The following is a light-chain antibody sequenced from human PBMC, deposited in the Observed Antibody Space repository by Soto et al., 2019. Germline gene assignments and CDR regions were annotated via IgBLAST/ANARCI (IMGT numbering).Light chain of an antibody. CDR2: WAS. CDR1: QSVLYNSNNKNY. V-gene: IGKV4-1*01. CDR3: QQYYSTPYS. J-gene: IGKJ2*03. Sequence: DIVMTQSPDSLAVSLGERATINCKSSQSVLYNSNNKNYLAWYQQKPGQPPKLLIYWASIRESGVPDRFSGSGSGTDFTLTISSLQAEDVAVYYCQQYYSTPYSFGQGTKLEI.